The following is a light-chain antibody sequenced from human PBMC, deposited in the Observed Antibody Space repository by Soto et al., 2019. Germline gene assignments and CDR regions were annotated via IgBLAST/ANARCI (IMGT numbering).Light chain of an antibody. CDR3: QQYYNTPPT. J-gene: IGKJ4*01. CDR1: QSILSSSSNNNY. Sequence: IIMTQSPDSLTASLRGRTTIHSRSSQSILSSSSNNNYLVWYQQKPGQPPKVLINGASTRESGVPDRFSGSGSGADFTLTISSMQAEDVAVYYCQQYYNTPPTFGGGTKVDIK. CDR2: GAS. V-gene: IGKV4-1*01.